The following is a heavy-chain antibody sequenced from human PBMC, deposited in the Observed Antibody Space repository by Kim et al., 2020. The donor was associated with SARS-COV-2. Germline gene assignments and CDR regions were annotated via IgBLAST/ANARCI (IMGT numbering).Heavy chain of an antibody. V-gene: IGHV3-23*01. J-gene: IGHJ6*02. D-gene: IGHD3-22*01. CDR1: GFTFSSYA. CDR2: ISGSGGST. CDR3: ADYYDSSGYFYYYYGMDV. Sequence: GGSLRLSCAASGFTFSSYAMSWVRQAPGKGLEWVSAISGSGGSTYYADSVKGRFTISRDNSKNTLYLQMNSLRAEDTAVYYCADYYDSSGYFYYYYGMDVWGQGTTVTVSS.